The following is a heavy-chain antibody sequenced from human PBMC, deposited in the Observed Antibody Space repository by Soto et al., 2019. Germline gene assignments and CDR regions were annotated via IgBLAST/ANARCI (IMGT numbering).Heavy chain of an antibody. V-gene: IGHV6-1*01. CDR1: GDSVSSNTAA. J-gene: IGHJ4*02. CDR2: TYYRSKWYN. D-gene: IGHD6-13*01. Sequence: PSQTLSLTCAISGDSVSSNTAAWNWIRQSPSRGLEWLGRTYYRSKWYNDYAVSVKSRITINPDTSKNQFSLKLSSVTAADTAVYYCAREKPYSRSWYHDYWGQGTLVTVSS. CDR3: AREKPYSRSWYHDY.